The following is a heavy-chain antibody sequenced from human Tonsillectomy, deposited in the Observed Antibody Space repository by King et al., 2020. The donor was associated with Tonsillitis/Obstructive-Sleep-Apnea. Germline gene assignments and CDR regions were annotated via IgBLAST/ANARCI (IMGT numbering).Heavy chain of an antibody. J-gene: IGHJ6*02. Sequence: VQLVESGGGVVQPGRSLRLSCAASGFTFSSYGMHWVRQAPGKGLEWVALICYDGSDKYLADSVKGRFTISRDNSKNTLYLQMNSLRAEDTVVYYCARVTHCGYYYYYYCIDVWGQGTTVTVSS. D-gene: IGHD2-21*01. CDR2: ICYDGSDK. V-gene: IGHV3-33*01. CDR3: ARVTHCGYYYYYYCIDV. CDR1: GFTFSSYG.